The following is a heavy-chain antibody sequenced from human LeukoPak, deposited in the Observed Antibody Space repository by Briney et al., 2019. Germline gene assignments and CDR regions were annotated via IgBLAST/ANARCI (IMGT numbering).Heavy chain of an antibody. CDR1: GFTVSSNF. V-gene: IGHV3-53*04. CDR2: IYSGGST. Sequence: SLILSCAASGFTVSSNFMSWVSQAPGKGLEWGSVIYSGGSTYYADSVKGRFTISRHNSKNTLYLQMNSLRAEDAAVYYCARLYGTFLEWSPYFDYWGQGTLVTVSS. CDR3: ARLYGTFLEWSPYFDY. J-gene: IGHJ4*02. D-gene: IGHD3-3*02.